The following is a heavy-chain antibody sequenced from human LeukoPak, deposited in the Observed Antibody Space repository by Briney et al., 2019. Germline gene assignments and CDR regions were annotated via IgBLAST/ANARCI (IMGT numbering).Heavy chain of an antibody. Sequence: SQTLSLTCTVSGGSISSGDYYWSWIRQPPGKGLEWIGYIYYSGSTYYNPSLKSRVTISVDTSKNQFSLELSSVTAADTAVYYCARAKVLDIVVVVAATNFDYWGQGTLVTVSS. CDR2: IYYSGST. CDR1: GGSISSGDYY. J-gene: IGHJ4*02. D-gene: IGHD2-15*01. CDR3: ARAKVLDIVVVVAATNFDY. V-gene: IGHV4-30-4*01.